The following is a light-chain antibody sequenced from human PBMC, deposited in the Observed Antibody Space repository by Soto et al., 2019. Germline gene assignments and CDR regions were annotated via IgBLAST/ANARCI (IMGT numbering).Light chain of an antibody. CDR1: QSVKSN. CDR3: QQSYSTPPWT. CDR2: GAS. J-gene: IGKJ1*01. V-gene: IGKV3D-15*01. Sequence: EIVMTQSPATLSVSPGERATLSCRASQSVKSNLAWYQQKPGQAPRLLIYGASNRATGIPDRFSGSGSGTDFTLTISSLQPEDFATYYCQQSYSTPPWTFGQGTKVDIK.